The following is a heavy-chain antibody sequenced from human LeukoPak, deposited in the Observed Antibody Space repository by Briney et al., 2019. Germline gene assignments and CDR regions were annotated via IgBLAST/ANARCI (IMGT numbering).Heavy chain of an antibody. J-gene: IGHJ4*02. D-gene: IGHD6-19*01. CDR3: ARHKAGSGCFDC. V-gene: IGHV4-59*08. CDR1: GGSISSYY. Sequence: SETLSLTCTVSGGSISSYYWSWILQPPGKGLEWIAFIYHSGRTSYNPPLKSRVTISVDTSKNQFSLDLTSVTAADTAMYYCARHKAGSGCFDCWGQGTLVTVSS. CDR2: IYHSGRT.